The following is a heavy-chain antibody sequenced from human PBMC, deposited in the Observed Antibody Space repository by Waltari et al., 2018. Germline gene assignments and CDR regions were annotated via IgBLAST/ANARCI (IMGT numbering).Heavy chain of an antibody. CDR2: IKQDGSEK. Sequence: EVQLVESGGGLVQPGGSLRPSCSGSGCTFTTHWMSWVRQAPGKGPEWVASIKQDGSEKYYVDSMKGRFTISRDNAKNSLSLQMDSLRAEDTAVYFCARGVTTVEYWGQGTLVTVSS. J-gene: IGHJ4*02. CDR1: GCTFTTHW. D-gene: IGHD2-21*02. V-gene: IGHV3-7*04. CDR3: ARGVTTVEY.